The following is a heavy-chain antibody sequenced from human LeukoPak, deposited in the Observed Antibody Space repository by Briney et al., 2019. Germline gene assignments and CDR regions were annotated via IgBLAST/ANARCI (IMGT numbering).Heavy chain of an antibody. D-gene: IGHD3-22*01. CDR2: INTSGGST. Sequence: PGGSLRLSCAASGFTFSSYAMSWVRQAPGKGLEWVSGINTSGGSTAYADSVKGRFTISRDNPRNTPYMQMNSLRAEDAALYYCAIMHPYYDGNGYWVQWRQGTLVTVSS. CDR3: AIMHPYYDGNGYWVQ. J-gene: IGHJ4*02. V-gene: IGHV3-23*01. CDR1: GFTFSSYA.